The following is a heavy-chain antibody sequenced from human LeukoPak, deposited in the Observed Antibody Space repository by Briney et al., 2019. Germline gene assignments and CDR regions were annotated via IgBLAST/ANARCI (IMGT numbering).Heavy chain of an antibody. J-gene: IGHJ4*02. D-gene: IGHD5-18*01. V-gene: IGHV1-69*13. CDR2: IIPTFGTA. CDR1: GGTFSSYA. CDR3: ARPERGYSYGFLDY. Sequence: ASVKVSCKASGGTFSSYAISWVRQAPGQGLEWMGGIIPTFGTANYAQKFQGRVTITADESTSTAYMELSSLRSEDTAVYYYARPERGYSYGFLDYWGQGTLVTVSS.